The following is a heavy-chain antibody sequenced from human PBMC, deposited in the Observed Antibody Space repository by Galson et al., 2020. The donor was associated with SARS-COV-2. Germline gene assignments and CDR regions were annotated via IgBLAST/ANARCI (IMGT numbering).Heavy chain of an antibody. CDR1: GYTISSGYY. D-gene: IGHD7-27*01. CDR3: AFELGLGDAFDL. J-gene: IGHJ3*01. V-gene: IGHV4-38-2*02. CDR2: IYHDGST. Sequence: SETMSLTCTVSGYTISSGYYGGWIRQSPGKGLEWIGSIYHDGSTYYNPSLKSRATISVDTSKNHFSLKLNSVTAADTAVYYCAFELGLGDAFDLWGQGTMVTVSS.